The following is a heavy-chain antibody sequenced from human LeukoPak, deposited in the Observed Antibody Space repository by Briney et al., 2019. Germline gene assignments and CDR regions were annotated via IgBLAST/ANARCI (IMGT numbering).Heavy chain of an antibody. CDR2: IYYTGNT. CDR3: ASSAYESSGYGGYYMDV. J-gene: IGHJ6*03. D-gene: IGHD3-22*01. CDR1: GASISSSNSY. V-gene: IGHV4-39*07. Sequence: PSETLSLTCTVSGASISSSNSYWGWIRQPPGKGLEWIGSIYYTGNTYYNPSLKSRVTISVDTSKNQFSLKLSSVTAADTAVYYCASSAYESSGYGGYYMDVWGKGTTVTVSS.